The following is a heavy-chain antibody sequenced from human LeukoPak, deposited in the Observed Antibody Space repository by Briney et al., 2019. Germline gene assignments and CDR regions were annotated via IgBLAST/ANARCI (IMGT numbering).Heavy chain of an antibody. CDR1: GGSFDSKY. CDR2: IYTSGST. D-gene: IGHD4-11*01. Sequence: SETLSLTCSVSGGSFDSKYWSWIRQPPGKGLEWIGYIYTSGSTNFNPSLRSRVAMSIDTSKNQFSLKVYSVTAADTAVYYCANYIRTVHYYMDVWGKGTTVIVSS. J-gene: IGHJ6*03. V-gene: IGHV4-4*09. CDR3: ANYIRTVHYYMDV.